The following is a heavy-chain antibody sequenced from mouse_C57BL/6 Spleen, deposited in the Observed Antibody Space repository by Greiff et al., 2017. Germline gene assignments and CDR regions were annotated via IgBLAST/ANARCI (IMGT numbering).Heavy chain of an antibody. J-gene: IGHJ1*03. Sequence: EVNVVESEGGLVQPGSSLKLSCTASGFTFSDYYMAWVRQVPEKGLEWVANINYDGSSTYYLDSLKSRFIISRENAKNILYLQMRSLKSEDTATYYCARYRGGIYYDYDWYFDVWGTGTTVTVSS. CDR2: INYDGSST. D-gene: IGHD2-4*01. CDR3: ARYRGGIYYDYDWYFDV. CDR1: GFTFSDYY. V-gene: IGHV5-16*01.